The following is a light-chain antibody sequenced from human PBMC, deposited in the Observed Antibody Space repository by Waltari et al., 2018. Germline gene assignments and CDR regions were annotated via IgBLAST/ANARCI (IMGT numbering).Light chain of an antibody. CDR3: AAWDDSLNGRF. J-gene: IGLJ1*01. CDR2: SNN. V-gene: IGLV1-44*01. CDR1: SSNIGSNT. Sequence: QSVLTQPPSASGTPGQRVTISCSGSSSNIGSNTVNWYQQLPGTAPKLLIYSNNPRPSGVPDRFAGSKSGTSASLAISGLQSEDEADYYCAAWDDSLNGRFFGTGTKVTVL.